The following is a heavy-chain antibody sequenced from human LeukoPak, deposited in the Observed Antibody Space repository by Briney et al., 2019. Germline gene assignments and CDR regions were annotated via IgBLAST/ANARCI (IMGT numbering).Heavy chain of an antibody. CDR1: GFTFSSYW. CDR3: TRPADTAIIEDYFNY. CDR2: IKQDGSEK. Sequence: PGGSLRLSCAVSGFTFSSYWMSWVRQAPGKGLEWVANIKQDGSEKYYVDSVKGRFTISRDNAKNSLYLQMNSLKTEDTAVYYCTRPADTAIIEDYFNYWGQGTLVTVSS. D-gene: IGHD5-18*01. J-gene: IGHJ4*02. V-gene: IGHV3-7*03.